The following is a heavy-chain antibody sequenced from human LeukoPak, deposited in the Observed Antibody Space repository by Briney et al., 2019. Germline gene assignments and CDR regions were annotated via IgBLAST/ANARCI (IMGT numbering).Heavy chain of an antibody. D-gene: IGHD4-17*01. CDR3: TRDRHGDLYFDY. J-gene: IGHJ4*02. Sequence: PGGSLRLSCTASGFTFGDYAMSWVRQAPGKGLEWVGFIRSKAYGGTTEYAASVKGRFTISRDDSKSIAYLEMNSLKTEDTAAYYCTRDRHGDLYFDYWGQGTLVTVSS. CDR1: GFTFGDYA. CDR2: IRSKAYGGTT. V-gene: IGHV3-49*04.